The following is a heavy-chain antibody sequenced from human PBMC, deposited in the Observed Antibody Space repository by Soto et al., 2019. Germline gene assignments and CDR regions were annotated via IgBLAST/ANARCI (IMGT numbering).Heavy chain of an antibody. CDR1: GFTFDDYT. D-gene: IGHD2-2*01. V-gene: IGHV3-43*01. CDR3: AKDTGGGYCGSTSCYELYGMDV. J-gene: IGHJ6*02. Sequence: GGSLRLSCAASGFTFDDYTMHWVRQAPGKGLEWVSLISWDGGSTYYADSVKSRFTISGDNSKNSLYLQMNSLRTEDTALYYGAKDTGGGYCGSTSCYELYGMDVWGQGTTVTVSS. CDR2: ISWDGGST.